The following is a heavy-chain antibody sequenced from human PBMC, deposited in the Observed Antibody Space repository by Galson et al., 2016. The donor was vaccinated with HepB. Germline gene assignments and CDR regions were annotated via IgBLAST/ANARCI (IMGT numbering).Heavy chain of an antibody. J-gene: IGHJ4*02. CDR3: ARGVGFYT. Sequence: SLRLSCAASGFTLSDSYMAWIRLAPGKGLEWISYISSNSGGGAIYYADSVQGRFTISKDNAKNSLRLQMNSLRAEDTYGYYSARGVGFYTWGQGTRVTVSS. CDR1: GFTLSDSY. CDR2: ISSNSGGGAI. V-gene: IGHV3-11*01. D-gene: IGHD3-3*01.